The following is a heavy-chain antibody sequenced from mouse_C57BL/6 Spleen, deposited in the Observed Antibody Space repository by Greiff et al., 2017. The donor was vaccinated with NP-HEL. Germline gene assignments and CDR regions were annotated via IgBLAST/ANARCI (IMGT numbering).Heavy chain of an antibody. CDR3: TAGSYYYGSTPFAY. Sequence: EVKVVESGGGLVQPGGSMKLSCVASGFTFSNYWMNWVRQSPEKGLEWVAQIRLKSDNYATHYAESVKGRFTISRDDSKSSVYLQMNNLRAEDTGIYYCTAGSYYYGSTPFAYWGQGTLVTVSA. J-gene: IGHJ3*01. V-gene: IGHV6-3*01. D-gene: IGHD1-1*01. CDR1: GFTFSNYW. CDR2: IRLKSDNYAT.